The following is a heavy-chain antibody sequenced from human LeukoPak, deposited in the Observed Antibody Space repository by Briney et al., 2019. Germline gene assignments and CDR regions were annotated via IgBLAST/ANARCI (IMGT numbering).Heavy chain of an antibody. V-gene: IGHV1-2*02. Sequence: ASVKVSCKASGYTFTGYYMHWVRQAPGQGLEWMGWINPNSGGTNYAQKFQGRVTMTRDTSISTAYMELSRLRSDDTAVYYCARDWCSSTSCTQRVYYYYYMDVWGKGTTVTVSS. CDR3: ARDWCSSTSCTQRVYYYYYMDV. CDR1: GYTFTGYY. J-gene: IGHJ6*03. CDR2: INPNSGGT. D-gene: IGHD2-2*01.